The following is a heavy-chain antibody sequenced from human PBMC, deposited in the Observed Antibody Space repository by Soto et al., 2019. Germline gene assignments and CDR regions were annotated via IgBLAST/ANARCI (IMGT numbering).Heavy chain of an antibody. CDR2: IYSGGDK. CDR3: AGDPGDRNGMIV. J-gene: IGHJ6*02. D-gene: IGHD1-26*01. Sequence: EVQVVESGGDLVQPGGSLRLSCAASGFSVSRDYMNWVRQAPGKGLEWVSVIYSGGDKYYVDSVKGRFTISRDNSKNLVSLQMTSLRTEDTAVYYCAGDPGDRNGMIVWGQGTTVTVSS. V-gene: IGHV3-66*01. CDR1: GFSVSRDY.